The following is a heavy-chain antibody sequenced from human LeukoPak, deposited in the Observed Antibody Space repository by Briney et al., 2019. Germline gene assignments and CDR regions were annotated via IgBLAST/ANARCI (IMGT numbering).Heavy chain of an antibody. CDR1: GFTFSSYS. D-gene: IGHD2-8*01. Sequence: GGSLRLSCAASGFTFSSYSMNWVRQAPGKGLEWVSSISSSSSYIYYADSVKGRFTISRDNAKNSLYLQMNSLRAEDTAVYYCARVKTKNAFDIWGQGTMVTASS. CDR3: ARVKTKNAFDI. V-gene: IGHV3-21*01. CDR2: ISSSSSYI. J-gene: IGHJ3*02.